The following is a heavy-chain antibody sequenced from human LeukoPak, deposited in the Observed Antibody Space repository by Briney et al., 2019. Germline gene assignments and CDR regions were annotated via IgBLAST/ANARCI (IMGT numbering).Heavy chain of an antibody. CDR3: ARHYCSGGSCYSGWFDP. J-gene: IGHJ5*02. Sequence: KHGESLQISCQGSGSSFTSYWIGWVRQVPGKGLEWMGIIYPGDSDTRYSPSFQGQVTISADKSISTAYLQWSSLKASDTAMYYCARHYCSGGSCYSGWFDPWGQGTLVTVSS. CDR2: IYPGDSDT. CDR1: GSSFTSYW. D-gene: IGHD2-15*01. V-gene: IGHV5-51*01.